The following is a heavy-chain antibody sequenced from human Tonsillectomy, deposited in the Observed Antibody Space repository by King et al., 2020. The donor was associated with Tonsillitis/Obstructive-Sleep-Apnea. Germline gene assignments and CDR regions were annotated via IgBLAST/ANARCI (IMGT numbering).Heavy chain of an antibody. D-gene: IGHD3-10*01. J-gene: IGHJ3*02. CDR3: ARGSYDSDAFDT. CDR2: IYWDDDK. V-gene: IGHV2-5*02. Sequence: TLKESGPTLVKPTQTLTLTCTFSGFSLSTGGVGVGWIRQPPGKALEWLALIYWDDDKPYSPSLKSRLTITKDTSKNQVVLTMTNMDPVDTATYYCARGSYDSDAFDTWGQGTMVTVSS. CDR1: GFSLSTGGVG.